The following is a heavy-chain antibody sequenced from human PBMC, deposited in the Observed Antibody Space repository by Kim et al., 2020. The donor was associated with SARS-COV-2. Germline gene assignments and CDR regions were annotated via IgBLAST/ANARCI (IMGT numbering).Heavy chain of an antibody. CDR2: ISWNSGSI. Sequence: GGSLRLSCAASGFTFDDYAMHWVRQAPGKGLEWVSGISWNSGSIGYADSVKGRFTISRDNAKNSLYLQMNSLRAEDTALYYCAKDIGYCSSTSCYFIAFDIWGQGTMVTVSS. V-gene: IGHV3-9*01. CDR3: AKDIGYCSSTSCYFIAFDI. J-gene: IGHJ3*02. D-gene: IGHD2-2*03. CDR1: GFTFDDYA.